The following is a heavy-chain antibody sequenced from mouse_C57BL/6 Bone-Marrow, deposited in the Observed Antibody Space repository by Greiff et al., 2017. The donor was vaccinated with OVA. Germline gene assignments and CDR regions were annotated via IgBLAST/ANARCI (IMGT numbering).Heavy chain of an antibody. CDR3: ARDRFDYDGPWFAY. V-gene: IGHV5-4*01. CDR2: ISDGGSYT. D-gene: IGHD2-4*01. J-gene: IGHJ3*01. Sequence: EVQVVESGGGLVKPGGSLKLSCAASGFTFSSYAMSWVRQTPEKRLEWVATISDGGSYTYYPDNVKGRFTISRDNAKNNLYLQMSHLKSEDTAMYYCARDRFDYDGPWFAYWGQGTLVTVSA. CDR1: GFTFSSYA.